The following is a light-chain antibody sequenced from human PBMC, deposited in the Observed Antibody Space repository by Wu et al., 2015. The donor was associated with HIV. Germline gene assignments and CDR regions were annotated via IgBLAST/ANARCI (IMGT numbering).Light chain of an antibody. Sequence: EIVMTQSPDTLSVSAGERAIVSCRASQSVSSNLAWYQQKPGQAPRLLIFGASTRATGIPARFSGSGSETEFALTISSMQSEDSAVYYCQHYNRLPLTFGGGTKVEIK. CDR1: QSVSSN. CDR3: QHYNRLPLT. CDR2: GAS. J-gene: IGKJ4*01. V-gene: IGKV3-15*01.